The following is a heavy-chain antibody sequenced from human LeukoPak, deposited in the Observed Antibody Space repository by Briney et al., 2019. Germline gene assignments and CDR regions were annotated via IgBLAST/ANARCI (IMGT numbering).Heavy chain of an antibody. J-gene: IGHJ4*02. CDR3: AKGGFSGFGGYDWVDN. CDR2: ISGSGGST. Sequence: PGGSLRLSCAASGFTFSSHAMSWVRQAPGKGLEWVSAISGSGGSTYYADSVKGRFTISRDNSKNTLYLQMNSLRAEDTAVYYCAKGGFSGFGGYDWVDNWGQGTLVTVSS. V-gene: IGHV3-23*01. D-gene: IGHD5-12*01. CDR1: GFTFSSHA.